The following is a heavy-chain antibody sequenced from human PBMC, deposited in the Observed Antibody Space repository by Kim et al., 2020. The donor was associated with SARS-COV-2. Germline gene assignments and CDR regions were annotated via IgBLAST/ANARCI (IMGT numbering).Heavy chain of an antibody. CDR1: GFNFSDYY. V-gene: IGHV3-11*01. Sequence: GGSLRLSCAASGFNFSDYYMNWIRQAPGKGLEWLSYISGSGTTTYYADSVKGRFTTSRDNSKKSLFLQMNSLRGDDTAVYYCARDRGGFDPWGQGTLVTVSS. D-gene: IGHD3-10*01. CDR3: ARDRGGFDP. CDR2: ISGSGTTT. J-gene: IGHJ5*02.